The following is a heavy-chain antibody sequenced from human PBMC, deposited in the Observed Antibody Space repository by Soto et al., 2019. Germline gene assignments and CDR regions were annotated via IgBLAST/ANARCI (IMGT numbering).Heavy chain of an antibody. J-gene: IGHJ6*02. V-gene: IGHV1-18*01. CDR1: GYTLRNYG. CDR2: VGAYSDIT. CDR3: SRVEQGMAV. D-gene: IGHD6-13*01. Sequence: QVQLAQSGGEVKKPGPSVKISCKNSGYTLRNYGLSWVRQTPGQGLESIGGVGAYSDITKSAQKSQGRATMTTDTSTGTVYMKLRSQTSDDSAVYYCSRVEQGMAVWGHGTTVTVS.